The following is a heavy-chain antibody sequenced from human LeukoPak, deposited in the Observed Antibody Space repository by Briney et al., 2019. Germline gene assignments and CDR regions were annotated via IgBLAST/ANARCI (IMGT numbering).Heavy chain of an antibody. CDR1: GGSISSSNW. J-gene: IGHJ5*02. Sequence: SETLSLTCALSGGSISSSNWWSWVRRPPGKGLEWIGEIYHSGSTNYSPSLKSRVTISVDNSKNQFSLKLSSVTAADTAVYYCARDPRSSPDNNWFDPWGQGTLVTVSS. V-gene: IGHV4-4*02. CDR3: ARDPRSSPDNNWFDP. D-gene: IGHD6-13*01. CDR2: IYHSGST.